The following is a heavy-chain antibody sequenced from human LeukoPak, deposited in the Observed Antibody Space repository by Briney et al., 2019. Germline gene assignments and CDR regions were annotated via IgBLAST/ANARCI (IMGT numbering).Heavy chain of an antibody. D-gene: IGHD2-21*01. CDR2: ISGSGGSI. CDR1: GFTFSSYG. J-gene: IGHJ4*02. V-gene: IGHV3-23*01. Sequence: GGSLRLSCAASGFTFSSYGMSWVRQAPGKGLEWVSDISGSGGSIYYADSVKGRFTISRDNYKNTLYLQMNSLRAEDTAVYYCAKDLLFAYFDYWGQGTLVTVSS. CDR3: AKDLLFAYFDY.